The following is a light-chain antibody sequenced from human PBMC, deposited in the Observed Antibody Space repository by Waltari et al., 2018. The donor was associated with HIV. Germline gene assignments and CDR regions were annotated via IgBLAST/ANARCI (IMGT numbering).Light chain of an antibody. V-gene: IGLV2-14*01. J-gene: IGLJ3*02. CDR1: STDIGGYIY. Sequence: QSALTQPASVSGSPGQSITISCSGPSTDIGGYIYVSWYQQHPGKAPKLVIYEVATRPSGISNRFSGSKSGNTASLTISGLQTEDEADYYCSSFTSSSFWVFGGGTKLTVL. CDR3: SSFTSSSFWV. CDR2: EVA.